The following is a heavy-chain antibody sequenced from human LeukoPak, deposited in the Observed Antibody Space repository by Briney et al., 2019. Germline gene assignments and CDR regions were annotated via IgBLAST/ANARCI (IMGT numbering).Heavy chain of an antibody. D-gene: IGHD2-21*01. CDR1: GYTFTSSA. CDR3: ARSLSDFYPNWFDP. CDR2: INAGSGNT. Sequence: ASVKVSCKASGYTFTSSAMSWVRQAPGQRLEWMGWINAGSGNTKYSQEFQGRVTISRDTSASTVYMELSSLRSEDMAVYYCARSLSDFYPNWFDPWGQGTLVTVSS. J-gene: IGHJ5*02. V-gene: IGHV1-3*03.